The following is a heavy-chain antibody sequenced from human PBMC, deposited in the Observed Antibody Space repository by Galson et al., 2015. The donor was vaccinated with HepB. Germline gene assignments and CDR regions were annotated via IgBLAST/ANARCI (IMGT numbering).Heavy chain of an antibody. Sequence: SVKVSCKASGYPFTSYYVHWVRQAPGQGLEWMGPINPNGGSATYAQKFQGRVTMTRDEPTATMYMELSRLGFGDTAVYYCARDDNFYHLDYWGQGTLVTVSS. CDR1: GYPFTSYY. CDR2: INPNGGSA. J-gene: IGHJ4*02. V-gene: IGHV1-46*03. CDR3: ARDDNFYHLDY. D-gene: IGHD2/OR15-2a*01.